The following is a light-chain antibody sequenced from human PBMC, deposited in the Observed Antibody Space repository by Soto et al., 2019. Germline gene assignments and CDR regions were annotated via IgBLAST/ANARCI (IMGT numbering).Light chain of an antibody. CDR3: SSYTIINTWV. CDR1: SNDVGVYNY. Sequence: QSALTQPASVSGSPGQSITISCTGTSNDVGVYNYVSWYQQHPGKAPKLMIYEVTNRPSGVSNRFSGSKSGNTASLTISGLLPEDEADYYCSSYTIINTWVFGGGTKVTVL. V-gene: IGLV2-14*01. CDR2: EVT. J-gene: IGLJ3*02.